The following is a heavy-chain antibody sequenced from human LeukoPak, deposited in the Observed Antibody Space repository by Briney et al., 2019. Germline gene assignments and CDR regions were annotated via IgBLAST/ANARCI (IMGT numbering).Heavy chain of an antibody. Sequence: GGSLRLSCAASGFTFRSYAMSWVRQAPGKGLVWVLAISGSGTSTYYADSVKGRFTISRDNSKNTLYLQMNSLRAEDTAVYYCEGTYYYDSSDDYWGQGTLVTVSS. CDR3: EGTYYYDSSDDY. V-gene: IGHV3-23*01. CDR2: ISGSGTST. CDR1: GFTFRSYA. D-gene: IGHD3-22*01. J-gene: IGHJ4*02.